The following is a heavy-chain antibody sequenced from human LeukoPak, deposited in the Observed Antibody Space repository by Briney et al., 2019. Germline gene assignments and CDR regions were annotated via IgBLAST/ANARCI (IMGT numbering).Heavy chain of an antibody. V-gene: IGHV4-39*01. Sequence: PSETLSLTCTVSGGSISSSSYYWGWIRQPPGKGLEWIGSIYYSGSTYYNPSLKSRVTISVDTSKYQFSLKLSSVTAADTAVYYCARRSGWYYYFDYWGQGTLVTVSS. CDR1: GGSISSSSYY. J-gene: IGHJ4*02. D-gene: IGHD6-19*01. CDR2: IYYSGST. CDR3: ARRSGWYYYFDY.